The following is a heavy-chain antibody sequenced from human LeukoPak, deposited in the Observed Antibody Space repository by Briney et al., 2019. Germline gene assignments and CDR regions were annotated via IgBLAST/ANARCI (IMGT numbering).Heavy chain of an antibody. V-gene: IGHV3-33*01. CDR3: ARDIGIAAAGTLDY. Sequence: GGSLRLSCAASGFTFSTYGMHWVRQAPGKGLEWVAVIWYDGSNKYYADSVKGRFTISRDNSKNTLYLQMNSLRAEDTAVYYCARDIGIAAAGTLDYWGQGTLVTVSS. CDR2: IWYDGSNK. J-gene: IGHJ4*02. D-gene: IGHD6-13*01. CDR1: GFTFSTYG.